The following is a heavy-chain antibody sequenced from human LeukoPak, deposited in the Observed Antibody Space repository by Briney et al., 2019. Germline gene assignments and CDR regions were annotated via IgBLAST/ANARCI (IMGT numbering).Heavy chain of an antibody. D-gene: IGHD3-9*01. V-gene: IGHV3-48*03. Sequence: PGGSLRLSCAASGFTFSSYEMNWGRQAPGKGLEWVSYISSSGSTIYYADSVKGRFTISRDNAKNSLYLQMNSLRAEDTAVYYCARGGTRHYDILTGYYLITHYFDYWGQGTLVTVSS. CDR3: ARGGTRHYDILTGYYLITHYFDY. CDR1: GFTFSSYE. J-gene: IGHJ4*02. CDR2: ISSSGSTI.